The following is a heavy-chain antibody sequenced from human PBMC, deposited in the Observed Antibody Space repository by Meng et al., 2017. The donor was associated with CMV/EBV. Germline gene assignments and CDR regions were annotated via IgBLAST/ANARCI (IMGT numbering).Heavy chain of an antibody. V-gene: IGHV2-5*02. CDR1: GFSLSTSGVG. CDR3: ARIAAAGRFDY. Sequence: QSTLKESCPTLVKPTQTLSLTCTFSGFSLSTSGVGVGWIRQPPGKALEWLALIYWDDDKRYSPSLKSRLTITKDTYKNQVVLTMTNMDPVDTATYYCARIAAAGRFDYWGQGTLVTVSS. D-gene: IGHD6-13*01. CDR2: IYWDDDK. J-gene: IGHJ4*02.